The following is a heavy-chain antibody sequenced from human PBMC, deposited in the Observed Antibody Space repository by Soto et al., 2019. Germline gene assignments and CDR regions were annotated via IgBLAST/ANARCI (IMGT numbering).Heavy chain of an antibody. CDR2: INYNGST. D-gene: IGHD4-17*01. CDR1: GGSFSGHY. CDR3: AREIPTVLLDL. Sequence: QVRLQQWGPRLLKPSETLTLTCAVSGGSFSGHYWGWIRQPQGKGLEWIGEINYNGSTNYNPSLKSRITISVDSSTKYFSLILSSVTAADTAVYYCAREIPTVLLDLWGQGTLVTVSS. J-gene: IGHJ4*02. V-gene: IGHV4-34*01.